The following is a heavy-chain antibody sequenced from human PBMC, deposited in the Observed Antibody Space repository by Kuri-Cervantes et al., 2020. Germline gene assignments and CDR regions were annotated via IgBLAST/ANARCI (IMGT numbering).Heavy chain of an antibody. CDR1: GFTFSSYA. CDR2: MSGSGTTT. D-gene: IGHD3-3*01. J-gene: IGHJ3*02. Sequence: GGSLRLSCAASGFTFSSYAMHWVRQAPGKGLEWVSVMSGSGTTTYYADSVKGRFTISRDNSKNTLYLQMNSLRAEDTAVYYCARGRYDFWSGCFDIWGQGTMVTVSS. V-gene: IGHV3-23*01. CDR3: ARGRYDFWSGCFDI.